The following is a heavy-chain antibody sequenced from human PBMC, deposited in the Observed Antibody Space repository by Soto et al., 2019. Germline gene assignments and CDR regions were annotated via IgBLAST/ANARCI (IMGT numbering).Heavy chain of an antibody. V-gene: IGHV3-33*01. CDR2: IWYDGSNK. CDR1: GFTFSSYG. D-gene: IGHD2-15*01. J-gene: IGHJ6*03. Sequence: QVQLVESGGGVVQPGRSLRLSCAASGFTFSSYGMHWVRQAPGKGLEWVADIWYDGSNKYYADSVKGRFTISRDNSKNTLDLQMNSMRAEDMAVNCCASGALADCNCGSSYCCYYYMDVWGKGTTVTVSS. CDR3: ASGALADCNCGSSYCCYYYMDV.